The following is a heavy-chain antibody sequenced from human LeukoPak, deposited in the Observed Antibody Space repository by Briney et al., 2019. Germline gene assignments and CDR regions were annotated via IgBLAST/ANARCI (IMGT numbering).Heavy chain of an antibody. CDR2: IYTSGST. V-gene: IGHV4-4*09. D-gene: IGHD3-22*01. Sequence: NPSETLSLTCTVSGGSIRSYYWSWIRQPPGKGLEWIGYIYTSGSTNYNPSLKSRVTISVDTSKNQFSLKLSSVTAADTAVYYCARHVYDSSGYYFYFDYWGQGTLVTVSS. CDR3: ARHVYDSSGYYFYFDY. CDR1: GGSIRSYY. J-gene: IGHJ4*02.